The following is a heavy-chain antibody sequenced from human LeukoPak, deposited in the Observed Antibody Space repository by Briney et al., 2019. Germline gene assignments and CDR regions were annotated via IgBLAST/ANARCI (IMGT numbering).Heavy chain of an antibody. CDR2: ISGGGGST. CDR3: ARGHYYDFWSGSYYFDY. J-gene: IGHJ4*02. CDR1: GFTFSNYG. D-gene: IGHD3-3*01. Sequence: GGSSRISCAAAGFTFSNYGMSWVRQAPGKGLEWVSGISGGGGSTYYADSVKGRFTISRDNSKNTLYLQMNSLRAEDTAVYYCARGHYYDFWSGSYYFDYWGRGTGDPVSS. V-gene: IGHV3-23*01.